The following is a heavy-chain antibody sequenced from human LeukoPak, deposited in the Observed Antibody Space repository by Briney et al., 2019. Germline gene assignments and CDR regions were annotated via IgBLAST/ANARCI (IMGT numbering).Heavy chain of an antibody. CDR1: GGSFSGYY. CDR2: INHSGST. J-gene: IGHJ4*02. CDR3: ASTGAGPFDY. D-gene: IGHD1-26*01. Sequence: PSETLSLTCAVYGGSFSGYYWGWIRQPPGKGLEWIGEINHSGSTNYNPSLKSRVTISVDTSKNQFSLKLSSVTAADTAVYYCASTGAGPFDYWGQGTLVTVSS. V-gene: IGHV4-34*01.